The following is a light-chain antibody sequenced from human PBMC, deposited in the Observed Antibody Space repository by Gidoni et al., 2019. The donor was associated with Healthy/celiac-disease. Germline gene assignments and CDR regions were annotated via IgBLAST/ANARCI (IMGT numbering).Light chain of an antibody. J-gene: IGLJ1*01. CDR2: QDS. V-gene: IGLV3-1*01. CDR3: QAWDSSTVV. CDR1: KLGDKY. Sequence: SYELTQPPSVSVSPGQTASITSSGDKLGDKYACWYQQKPGQSPVLVIYQDSKRPSGIPERFSGSNSGNTATLTISGTQAMDEADYYCQAWDSSTVVFGTGTTVTVL.